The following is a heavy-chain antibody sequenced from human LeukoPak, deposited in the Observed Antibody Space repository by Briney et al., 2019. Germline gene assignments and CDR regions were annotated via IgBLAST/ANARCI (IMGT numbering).Heavy chain of an antibody. J-gene: IGHJ5*02. CDR1: DNSISSYY. V-gene: IGHV4-4*07. D-gene: IGHD1-1*01. CDR2: ISTSGSS. Sequence: SETLSLTCSVSDNSISSYYWSWIRQPAGKGLEWIGRISTSGSSDYNPSLKSRVTLSVDTSKNQFSLKLSSVTAADTAVYYCAREGTSGTHLNWFDPWGQGTLVTVSS. CDR3: AREGTSGTHLNWFDP.